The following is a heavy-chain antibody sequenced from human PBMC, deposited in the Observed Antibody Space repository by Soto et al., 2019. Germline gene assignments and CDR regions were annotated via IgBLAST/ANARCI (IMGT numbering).Heavy chain of an antibody. CDR3: AKLGGNSTAIDY. CDR2: ISGSGGST. J-gene: IGHJ4*02. Sequence: EVQLLESGGGLVQPGGSLRLSCAASGFTFSSYAMSWVRQAPGKGLEWVSAISGSGGSTYYADSVKGRFTISRDNSKNTLYLQMTSLRAEDTAVYYCAKLGGNSTAIDYWGQGTLVTVSS. V-gene: IGHV3-23*01. CDR1: GFTFSSYA. D-gene: IGHD3-16*01.